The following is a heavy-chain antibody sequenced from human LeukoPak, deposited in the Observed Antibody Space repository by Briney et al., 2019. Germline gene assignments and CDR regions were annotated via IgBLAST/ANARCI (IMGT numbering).Heavy chain of an antibody. D-gene: IGHD5-12*01. J-gene: IGHJ4*02. CDR3: AKKTWDIVATIEDY. V-gene: IGHV3-23*01. CDR2: ISGSGGST. CDR1: GFTFSTYG. Sequence: GGSLRLSCAASGFTFSTYGMSWVRQAPGKGLEWVSGISGSGGSTYYADSVKGRFTISRDNSKNTLYLQMNSLRAEDTAVYYCAKKTWDIVATIEDYWGQGTLVTVSS.